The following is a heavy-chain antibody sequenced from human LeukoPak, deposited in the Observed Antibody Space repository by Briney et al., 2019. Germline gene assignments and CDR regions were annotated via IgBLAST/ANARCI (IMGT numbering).Heavy chain of an antibody. CDR3: AKDRSYSNYGMDV. CDR1: GFTFSSYA. Sequence: GGSLRLSCAASGFTFSSYAMSWVRQAPGKGLEWVSAISGSGGSTYYADSVKGRFTMSRDNSKSTLYLQMNSLRAEDTAVYYCAKDRSYSNYGMDVWGQGTTVTVSS. D-gene: IGHD4-11*01. J-gene: IGHJ6*02. V-gene: IGHV3-23*01. CDR2: ISGSGGST.